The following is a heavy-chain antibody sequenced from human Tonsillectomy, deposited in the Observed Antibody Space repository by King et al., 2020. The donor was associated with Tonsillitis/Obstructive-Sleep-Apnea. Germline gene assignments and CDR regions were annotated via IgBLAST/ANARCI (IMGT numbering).Heavy chain of an antibody. CDR1: GGTFSTYG. CDR2: IVPIFDTA. Sequence: VQLVQSGTEVKKPGSSVKVSCKLSGGTFSTYGISWVRQAPGQGLEWMGAIVPIFDTAKYTQKFQGRVTITADESASTAYMEVTSLRSEDTAVYYCARRGNSHGAAHFQHWGQGPLVIVSS. D-gene: IGHD5-12*01. CDR3: ARRGNSHGAAHFQH. V-gene: IGHV1-69*01. J-gene: IGHJ1*01.